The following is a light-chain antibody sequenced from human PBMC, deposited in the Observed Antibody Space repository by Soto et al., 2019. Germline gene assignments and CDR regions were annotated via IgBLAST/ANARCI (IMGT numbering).Light chain of an antibody. CDR1: QSISDR. J-gene: IGKJ5*01. V-gene: IGKV1-5*01. CDR2: DAS. Sequence: MQLYQSPSTLSASVGDRVTLTCRASQSISDRLAWYQRKPGKAPKLLIFDASSLESGVPSRFSGSGSGTEFTLTISSLQPDDFATYYCQRYNGTFGQGTLLEIK. CDR3: QRYNGT.